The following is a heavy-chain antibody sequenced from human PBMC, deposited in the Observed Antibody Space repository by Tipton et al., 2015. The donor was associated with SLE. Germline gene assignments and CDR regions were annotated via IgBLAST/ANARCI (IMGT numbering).Heavy chain of an antibody. Sequence: SLRLSCAASGFTFSRYWMHWVRRAPGKGLEWVSLTSWDGGRTYYADSVKGRFTISRDNSRSSLYLQMNSLRTEDTALYYCARGDSSTSPNCFDSWGQGTLVTVSS. V-gene: IGHV3-43*01. D-gene: IGHD2-2*01. CDR2: TSWDGGRT. J-gene: IGHJ4*02. CDR3: ARGDSSTSPNCFDS. CDR1: GFTFSRYW.